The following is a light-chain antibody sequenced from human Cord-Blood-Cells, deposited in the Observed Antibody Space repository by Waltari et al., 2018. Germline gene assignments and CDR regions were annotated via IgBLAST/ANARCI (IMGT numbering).Light chain of an antibody. CDR3: QQYNNWPGT. CDR1: QSVSSN. V-gene: IGKV3-15*01. J-gene: IGKJ1*01. CDR2: GAS. Sequence: EIVMPQSPATLSVSSGARASLSFRASQSVSSNLTWYQQKPGQAPRLLIYGASNRATGIPSRFSGSGSGTEFTLTISSLQSEDFAVYYCQQYNNWPGTFGQGTKVEIK.